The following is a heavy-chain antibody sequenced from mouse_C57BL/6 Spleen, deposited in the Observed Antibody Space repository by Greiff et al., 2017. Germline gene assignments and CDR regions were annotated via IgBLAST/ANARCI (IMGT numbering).Heavy chain of an antibody. D-gene: IGHD2-3*01. CDR3: ADGYYGY. Sequence: EVQLQQSGPELVKPGASVKISCKASGYTFTDYYMSWVKQSHGKSLEWIGDINPNNGGTSYNQKFKGKATLTVDKSSSTAYMELRSLTSEDSAVYYCADGYYGYWGQGTTLTVSS. CDR2: INPNNGGT. CDR1: GYTFTDYY. J-gene: IGHJ2*01. V-gene: IGHV1-26*01.